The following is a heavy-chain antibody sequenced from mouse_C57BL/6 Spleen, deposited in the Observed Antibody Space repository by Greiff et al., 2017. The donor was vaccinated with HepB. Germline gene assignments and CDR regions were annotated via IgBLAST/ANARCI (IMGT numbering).Heavy chain of an antibody. D-gene: IGHD1-1*01. J-gene: IGHJ1*03. CDR3: ARAVYGSSYWYFDV. CDR1: GFTFSSYA. CDR2: ISDGGSYT. Sequence: EVQRVESGGGLVKPGGSLKLSCAASGFTFSSYAMSWVRQTPEKRLEWVATISDGGSYTYYPDNVKGRFTISRDNAKNNLYLQMSHLKSEDTAMYYCARAVYGSSYWYFDVWGTGTTVTVSS. V-gene: IGHV5-4*01.